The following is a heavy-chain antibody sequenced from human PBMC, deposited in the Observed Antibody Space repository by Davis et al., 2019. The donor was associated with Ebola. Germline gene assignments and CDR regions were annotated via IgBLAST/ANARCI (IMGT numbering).Heavy chain of an antibody. V-gene: IGHV4-4*02. CDR2: IYHSGST. J-gene: IGHJ3*02. D-gene: IGHD4-17*01. CDR1: GGSISSSNW. Sequence: SETLSLTCAVSGGSISSSNWWSWVRQPPGKGLEWIGEIYHSGSTNYNPSLKSRVTISVDKSKNQFSLKLSSVTAADTAVYYCARDLSFLLGGYDYDDYGMGAFDIWGQGTMVTVSS. CDR3: ARDLSFLLGGYDYDDYGMGAFDI.